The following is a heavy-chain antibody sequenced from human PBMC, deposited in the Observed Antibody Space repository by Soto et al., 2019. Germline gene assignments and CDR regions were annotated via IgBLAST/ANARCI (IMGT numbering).Heavy chain of an antibody. J-gene: IGHJ5*02. V-gene: IGHV1-3*01. CDR3: ASSSMVARQDNWFDP. CDR2: INAGNGNT. Sequence: ASLKVSCKASGYTFTSYAMHWVRQAPGQRLEWMGWINAGNGNTKYSQKFQGRVTITRDTSASTAYMELSSLRSEDTAVYYCASSSMVARQDNWFDPWGQGTLVTVSS. CDR1: GYTFTSYA. D-gene: IGHD5-12*01.